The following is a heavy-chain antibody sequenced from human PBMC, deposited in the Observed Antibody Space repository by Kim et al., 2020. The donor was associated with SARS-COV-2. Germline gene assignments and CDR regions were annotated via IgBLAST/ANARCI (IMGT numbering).Heavy chain of an antibody. CDR3: ARVGAAAGTNY. V-gene: IGHV3-66*01. J-gene: IGHJ4*02. D-gene: IGHD6-13*01. CDR2: T. Sequence: TYYADSGKGKFTISRDNSKNTLYLQMNSLRAEDTAVYYCARVGAAAGTNYWGQGTLVTVSS.